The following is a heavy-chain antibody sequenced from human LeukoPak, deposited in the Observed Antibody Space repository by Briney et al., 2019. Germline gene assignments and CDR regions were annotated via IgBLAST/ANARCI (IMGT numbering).Heavy chain of an antibody. J-gene: IGHJ4*02. Sequence: SETLSLTCTVSGGSISSSSYYWGWIRQPPGKGLEWIGSIYYSGSTYYNPSLKSRVTISVDTSKNQFSLKLSSVTAADTAVYYCARREQQVTFDYWGQGTLVTVPS. CDR3: ARREQQVTFDY. V-gene: IGHV4-39*01. CDR1: GGSISSSSYY. D-gene: IGHD6-13*01. CDR2: IYYSGST.